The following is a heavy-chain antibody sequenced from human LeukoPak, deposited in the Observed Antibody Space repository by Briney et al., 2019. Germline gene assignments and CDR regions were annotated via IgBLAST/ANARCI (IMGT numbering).Heavy chain of an antibody. D-gene: IGHD3-22*01. Sequence: ASVKVSCKASGYTFTGYYMHWVRQAPGQGLEWMGWINPNSGGTNYAQKFQGRVTMTRDTSISTAYMELSRLRSDDTAVYYCARDVFDYYDSVVWNNLFLGVFDIWGQGTMVTVSS. CDR1: GYTFTGYY. V-gene: IGHV1-2*02. CDR3: ARDVFDYYDSVVWNNLFLGVFDI. J-gene: IGHJ3*02. CDR2: INPNSGGT.